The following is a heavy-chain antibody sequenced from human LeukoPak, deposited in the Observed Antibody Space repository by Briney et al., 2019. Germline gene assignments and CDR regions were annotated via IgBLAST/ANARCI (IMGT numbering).Heavy chain of an antibody. Sequence: GGSLRLSCAASGFTFSSNWMSWVRQAPGKGLQWVANIKQDGSEKYYVDSVKGRFTISRDNAKNSLYLQMNSLRAEDTAVYYCARDDSSGYYYPWGPGTLVTVSS. D-gene: IGHD3-22*01. CDR3: ARDDSSGYYYP. J-gene: IGHJ5*02. CDR1: GFTFSSNW. CDR2: IKQDGSEK. V-gene: IGHV3-7*01.